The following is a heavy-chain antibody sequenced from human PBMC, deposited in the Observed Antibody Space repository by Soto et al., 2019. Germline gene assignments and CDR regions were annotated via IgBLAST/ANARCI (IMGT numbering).Heavy chain of an antibody. CDR1: GGSVSSYY. CDR2: VYYSGSA. D-gene: IGHD1-20*01. V-gene: IGHV4-59*02. J-gene: IGHJ5*02. Sequence: SETLSLTCTVSGGSVSSYYWNWIRQPPGKGLEWIGYVYYSGSATYNPSLKSRVTISVDTAKDQFSLKLRSVTAADTAVYYCARTNWNANGFDPWGQGTLVTAPQ. CDR3: ARTNWNANGFDP.